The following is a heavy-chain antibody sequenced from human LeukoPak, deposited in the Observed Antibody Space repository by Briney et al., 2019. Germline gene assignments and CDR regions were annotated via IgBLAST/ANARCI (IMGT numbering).Heavy chain of an antibody. J-gene: IGHJ4*02. CDR1: GFPFSSYW. D-gene: IGHD5-24*01. Sequence: GGSLRLSCVASGFPFSSYWMTWVRQAPGKGLEWVANIKQGGSKKSYVDSVKGRFTISRDNAKNSLYLQMNSLRAEDTAIYYCTRVGYIDEGIDYWGQGTLITVSS. CDR3: TRVGYIDEGIDY. CDR2: IKQGGSKK. V-gene: IGHV3-7*04.